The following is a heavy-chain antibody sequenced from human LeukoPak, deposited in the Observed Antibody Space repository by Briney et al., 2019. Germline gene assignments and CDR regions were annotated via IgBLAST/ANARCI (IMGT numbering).Heavy chain of an antibody. CDR2: INPNSGGT. J-gene: IGHJ4*02. V-gene: IGHV1-2*06. D-gene: IGHD3-3*01. CDR1: GYTFTGYY. Sequence: ASVKVSCKASGYTFTGYYMHWVRQAPGQGLEWMGRINPNSGGTNYAQKFQGRVTMTRDTSISTAYMELSRLRSDDTAVYYCASNRFDFFGVVIKEYYFDYWGQGTLVTVSS. CDR3: ASNRFDFFGVVIKEYYFDY.